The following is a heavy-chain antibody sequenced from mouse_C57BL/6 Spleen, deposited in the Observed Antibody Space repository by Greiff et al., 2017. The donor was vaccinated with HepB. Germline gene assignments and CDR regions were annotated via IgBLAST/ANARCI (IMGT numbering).Heavy chain of an antibody. D-gene: IGHD1-1*01. J-gene: IGHJ2*01. V-gene: IGHV5-16*01. CDR1: GFTFSDYY. CDR2: INYDGSST. Sequence: DVKLVESEGGLVQPGSSMKLSCTASGFTFSDYYMAWVRQVPEKGLEWVANINYDGSSTYYLDSLKSRFIISRDNAKNILYLQMSSLKSEDTATYYCAREVTTVVEGDYFDYWGQGTTLTVSS. CDR3: AREVTTVVEGDYFDY.